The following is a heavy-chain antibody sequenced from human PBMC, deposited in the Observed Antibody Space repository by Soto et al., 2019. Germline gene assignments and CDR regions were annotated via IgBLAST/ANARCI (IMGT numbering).Heavy chain of an antibody. J-gene: IGHJ4*02. CDR2: IKQDGSEK. V-gene: IGHV3-7*01. CDR1: GFTFSSYW. CDR3: ARGQRQIGY. Sequence: EVQLVESGGGLVQPGGSLRLSCAGSGFTFSSYWMSWVRQAPGKGLEWVANIKQDGSEKYYVDSVKGRFTISRDNAKNSLYLQMNSLRAEDTAVYYCARGQRQIGYWGQGTLVTVSS.